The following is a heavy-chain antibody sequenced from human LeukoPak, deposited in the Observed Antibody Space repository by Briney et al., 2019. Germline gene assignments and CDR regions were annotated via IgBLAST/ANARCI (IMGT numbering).Heavy chain of an antibody. D-gene: IGHD3-10*01. CDR2: IIPIFGTA. J-gene: IGHJ4*02. CDR3: ARDQYGSGRYYKPFDY. V-gene: IGHV1-69*13. CDR1: GGTFSSYA. Sequence: SVKVSCKASGGTFSSYAISWVRQAPGQGLEWMGGIIPIFGTANYAQKFQGRVTITADESTSTAYTELSSLRSEDTAVYYCARDQYGSGRYYKPFDYWGQGTLVTVSS.